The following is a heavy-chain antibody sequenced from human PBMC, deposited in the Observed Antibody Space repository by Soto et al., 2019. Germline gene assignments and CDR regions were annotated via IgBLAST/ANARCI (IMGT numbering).Heavy chain of an antibody. CDR2: IYYTGTT. CDR3: ARDPHYYGVPAGGIDV. D-gene: IGHD3-10*01. Sequence: QVQLQESGPGLVKPSETLSLTCSVSGGSVSSGTHYWSWIRQPPGTGLEWIGYIYYTGTTKYNPSLKSRTTILVDTSKNQFSLKMSSVTAADTALYYCARDPHYYGVPAGGIDVWGQGTTVTVSS. V-gene: IGHV4-61*01. CDR1: GGSVSSGTHY. J-gene: IGHJ6*02.